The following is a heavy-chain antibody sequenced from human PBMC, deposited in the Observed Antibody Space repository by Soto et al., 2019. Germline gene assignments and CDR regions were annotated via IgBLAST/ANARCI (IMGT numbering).Heavy chain of an antibody. V-gene: IGHV1-69*13. D-gene: IGHD6-19*01. CDR3: AREVTIAVAGTSPIDY. J-gene: IGHJ4*02. Sequence: SVKVSCKASGGTFSSYAISWVRQAPGQGLEWMGGIIPIFGTANYAQKFQGRVTITADESTSTAYMELSSLRSEDTAVYYCAREVTIAVAGTSPIDYWGQGTLVTVSS. CDR2: IIPIFGTA. CDR1: GGTFSSYA.